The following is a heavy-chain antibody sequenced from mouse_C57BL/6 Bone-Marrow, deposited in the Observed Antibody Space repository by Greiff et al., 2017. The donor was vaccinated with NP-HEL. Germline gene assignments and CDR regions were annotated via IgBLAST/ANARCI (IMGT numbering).Heavy chain of an antibody. V-gene: IGHV1-82*01. CDR2: IYPGDGDT. J-gene: IGHJ3*01. CDR3: ARVDGSSYWFAY. CDR1: GYAFSSSW. D-gene: IGHD1-1*01. Sequence: QVQLQQSGPELVKPGASVKISCKASGYAFSSSWMNWVKQRPGKGLEWIGRIYPGDGDTNYNGKFKGKATLTADKSSSTAYMQLSSLTSEDSAVYFCARVDGSSYWFAYWGQGTLVTVSA.